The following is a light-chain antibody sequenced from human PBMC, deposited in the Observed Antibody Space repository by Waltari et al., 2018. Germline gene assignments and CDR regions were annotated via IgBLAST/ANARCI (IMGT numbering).Light chain of an antibody. J-gene: IGLJ2*01. V-gene: IGLV2-8*01. CDR1: SHDVGAYNY. CDR3: SSFAGNNNVV. CDR2: EVS. Sequence: QSALTQPPSASGSPGQSVTISCTGTSHDVGAYNYVSWYQQHPGKAPKLMIYEVSMRPSGVPDRFSGSKSDNTASLTVSGLQAEDEADYYCSSFAGNNNVVFGGGTKLTVL.